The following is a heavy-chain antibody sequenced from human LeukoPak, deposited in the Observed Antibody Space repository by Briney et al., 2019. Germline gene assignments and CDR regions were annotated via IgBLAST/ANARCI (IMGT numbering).Heavy chain of an antibody. CDR2: IYYSGST. Sequence: SETLSLTCTVSGGSISSYYWSWIRQPPGKGLEWFGYIYYSGSTNYNPSLKSRVTISVDTSKNQFSLKLSSVTAADTAVYYCARARVTYYYDSSGYPEAFDIWGQGTMVTVSS. V-gene: IGHV4-59*01. CDR1: GGSISSYY. J-gene: IGHJ3*02. D-gene: IGHD3-22*01. CDR3: ARARVTYYYDSSGYPEAFDI.